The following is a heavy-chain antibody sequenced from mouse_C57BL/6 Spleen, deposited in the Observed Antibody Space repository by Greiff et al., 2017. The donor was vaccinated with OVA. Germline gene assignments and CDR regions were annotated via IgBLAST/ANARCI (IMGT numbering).Heavy chain of an antibody. V-gene: IGHV1-55*01. Sequence: VQLQQSGAELVKPGASVKMSCKASGYTFTSYWITWVKQRPGQGLEWIGDIYPGSGSTNYNEKFKSKATLTVDTSSSTAYMQLSSLTSEDSAVYYCARYPHYYGSSSDYWGQGTTLTVSS. CDR1: GYTFTSYW. J-gene: IGHJ2*01. CDR3: ARYPHYYGSSSDY. D-gene: IGHD1-1*01. CDR2: IYPGSGST.